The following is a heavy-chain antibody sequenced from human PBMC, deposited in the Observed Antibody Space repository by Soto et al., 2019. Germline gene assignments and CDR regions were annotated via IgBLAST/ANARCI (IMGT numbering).Heavy chain of an antibody. D-gene: IGHD3-10*01. V-gene: IGHV3-21*01. CDR1: GFTFSSYS. J-gene: IGHJ6*02. CDR2: ISSSSSYI. Sequence: GGSLRLSCAASGFTFSSYSMNWVRQAPGKGLEWVSTISSSSSYIYYADSVKGRFTISRDNAKNSLYLQMNSLRAEDTAVYYSARYWFIGISRYYYYYYGFDFWGQGATVTVSS. CDR3: ARYWFIGISRYYYYYYGFDF.